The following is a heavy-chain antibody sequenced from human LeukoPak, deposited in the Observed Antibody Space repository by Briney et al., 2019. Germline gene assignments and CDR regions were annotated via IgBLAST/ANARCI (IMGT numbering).Heavy chain of an antibody. CDR3: ARWGHYGPLGY. D-gene: IGHD4-17*01. Sequence: SETLSLTCAVYAGSLSGYYWSWIRQPPGKGLEWTGEINHSGSTNYNPSLKSRVTISVDTSKNQFSLKLSSVTAADSAVYYCARWGHYGPLGYWGHGTLVTVSS. J-gene: IGHJ4*01. CDR2: INHSGST. V-gene: IGHV4-34*01. CDR1: AGSLSGYY.